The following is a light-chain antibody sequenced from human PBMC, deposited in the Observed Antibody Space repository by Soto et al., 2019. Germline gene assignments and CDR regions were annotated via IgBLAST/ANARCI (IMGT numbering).Light chain of an antibody. J-gene: IGLJ2*01. V-gene: IGLV1-44*01. CDR1: SSNIGSNT. CDR3: AAWDDSLNGVV. Sequence: QSVLTQPTSASGTPGQRVTISCSGSSSNIGSNTVNWYQQLPGTAPKLLIYSNNQRPSGVPDRFSGSKSGTSAFLAISGLQSEDEAVYYCAAWDDSLNGVVFGGGTKLTVL. CDR2: SNN.